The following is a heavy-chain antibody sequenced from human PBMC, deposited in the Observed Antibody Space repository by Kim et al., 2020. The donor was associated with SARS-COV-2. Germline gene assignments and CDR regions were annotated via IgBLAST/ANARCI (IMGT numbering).Heavy chain of an antibody. V-gene: IGHV1-18*01. CDR1: GYTFSTYG. D-gene: IGHD6-25*01. CDR2: FTTYNSAT. CDR3: VRHGGGDDY. Sequence: ASVKVSCKASGYTFSTYGINWVRQAPGQGLEWMGWFTTYNSATNYAQKFQDRVTMTTDTSTSTAYMELRSLRSDDTAVYYCVRHGGGDDYWGQGTLVTVSS. J-gene: IGHJ4*02.